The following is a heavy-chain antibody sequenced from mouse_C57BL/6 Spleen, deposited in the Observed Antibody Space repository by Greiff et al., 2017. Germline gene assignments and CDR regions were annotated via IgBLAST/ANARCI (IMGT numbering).Heavy chain of an antibody. CDR3: ARSGTAQYLYYAMDY. CDR2: IHPNSGST. D-gene: IGHD3-2*02. J-gene: IGHJ4*01. CDR1: GYTFTSYW. V-gene: IGHV1-64*01. Sequence: QVQLQQPGAELVKPGASVKLSCKASGYTFTSYWMHWVKQRPGQGLEWIGMIHPNSGSTNYNEKFKSKATLTVDKSSSTAYMQLSSLTSEDSAVYYYARSGTAQYLYYAMDYWGQGTSVTVSS.